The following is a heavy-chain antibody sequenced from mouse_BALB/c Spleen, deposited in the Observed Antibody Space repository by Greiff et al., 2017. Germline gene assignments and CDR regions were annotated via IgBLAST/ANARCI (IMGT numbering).Heavy chain of an antibody. CDR1: GFSLTSYG. Sequence: VKLQQSGPGLVQPSQSLSITCTVSGFSLTSYGVHWVRQSPGKGLEWLGVIWSGGSTDYNAAFISRLSISKDNSKSQVFFKMNSLQANDTAIYYCARLGRPYYFDYWGQGTTLTVSS. D-gene: IGHD4-1*01. V-gene: IGHV2-2*02. CDR3: ARLGRPYYFDY. CDR2: IWSGGST. J-gene: IGHJ2*01.